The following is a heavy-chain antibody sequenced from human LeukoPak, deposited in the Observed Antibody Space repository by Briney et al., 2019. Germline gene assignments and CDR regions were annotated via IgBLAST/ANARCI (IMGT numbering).Heavy chain of an antibody. CDR2: INPNSGGT. J-gene: IGHJ5*02. V-gene: IGHV1-2*02. Sequence: ASVKVSCKASGYTFTSYYMHWVRQAPGQGLEWMGWINPNSGGTNYAQKFQGRVTMTRDTSISTAYMELSRLRSDDTAVYYCARDLSSSWYFGSNNWFDPWGQGTLVTVSS. CDR3: ARDLSSSWYFGSNNWFDP. D-gene: IGHD6-13*01. CDR1: GYTFTSYY.